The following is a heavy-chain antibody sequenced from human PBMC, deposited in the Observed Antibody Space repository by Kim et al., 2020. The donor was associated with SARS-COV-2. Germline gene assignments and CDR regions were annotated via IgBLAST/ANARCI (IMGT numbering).Heavy chain of an antibody. D-gene: IGHD2-2*03. J-gene: IGHJ4*02. CDR2: IYYSGST. CDR3: ASGDCSGARCYAVDY. CDR1: GGSISSSSYY. V-gene: IGHV4-39*07. Sequence: SETLSLTCTVSGGSISSSSYYWGWIRQPPGKGLEWLGTIYYSGSTYYNPSLKSRVTISVDTSKNQLSLKVTSVTAADTAVYYCASGDCSGARCYAVDYWGQGTLVTVSS.